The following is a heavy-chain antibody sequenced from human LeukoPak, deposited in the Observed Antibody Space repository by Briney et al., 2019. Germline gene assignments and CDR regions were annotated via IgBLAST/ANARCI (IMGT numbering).Heavy chain of an antibody. CDR2: IKQDGSEK. J-gene: IGHJ4*02. D-gene: IGHD3-3*01. CDR3: AKDTERGYDFWSGYSSSWDY. Sequence: PGGSLRLSCAASGFIFSMYWMSWVRQAPGKGLEWVANIKQDGSEKNYVDSAKGRFTISRDNSKNTLYLQMNSLRAEDTAVYYCAKDTERGYDFWSGYSSSWDYWGQGTLVTVSS. CDR1: GFIFSMYW. V-gene: IGHV3-7*03.